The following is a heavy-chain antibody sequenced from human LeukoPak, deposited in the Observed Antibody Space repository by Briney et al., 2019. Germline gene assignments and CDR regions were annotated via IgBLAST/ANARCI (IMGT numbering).Heavy chain of an antibody. CDR2: VYYSGST. Sequence: SSQTLSLTCTGSAGSVSSYSWSWIGQPPGKGLEWIGYVYYSGSTSYNPSLKSRVTISVDTSKSQLSLNLTSVTAADTAVYYCARTRRQAISAQYFDYWGQGTLVTVSS. V-gene: IGHV4-59*08. J-gene: IGHJ4*02. CDR1: AGSVSSYS. D-gene: IGHD2-2*02. CDR3: ARTRRQAISAQYFDY.